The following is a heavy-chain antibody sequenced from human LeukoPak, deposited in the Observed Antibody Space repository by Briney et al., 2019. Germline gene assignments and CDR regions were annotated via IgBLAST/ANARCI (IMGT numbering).Heavy chain of an antibody. CDR2: INHSGST. CDR3: ARVADSSGYLDY. V-gene: IGHV4-34*01. CDR1: GGSFSGYY. J-gene: IGHJ4*02. D-gene: IGHD3-22*01. Sequence: SETLSLTCAVYGGSFSGYYWSWIRQPPGKGLEWIGEINHSGSTNFNPSLKSRVTISVDTSKNQFSLKLSSVTAADTAVYYCARVADSSGYLDYWGQGTLVTVSS.